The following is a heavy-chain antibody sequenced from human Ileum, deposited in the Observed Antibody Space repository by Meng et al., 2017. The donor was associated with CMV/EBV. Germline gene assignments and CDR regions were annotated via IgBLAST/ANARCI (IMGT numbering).Heavy chain of an antibody. V-gene: IGHV4-34*01. CDR3: ARGRDFWWEMDY. Sequence: QVQLHQWGAGLLKPSETLSLTCAVYSGSFSDFFWGWIRQPPGKGLEWIGESSHSGNTKYNPSLKSRVTISVDASKNQFSLYMRSVTAADTAVYYCARGRDFWWEMDYTGQGTLVTVSS. D-gene: IGHD1-26*01. J-gene: IGHJ4*02. CDR2: SSHSGNT. CDR1: SGSFSDFF.